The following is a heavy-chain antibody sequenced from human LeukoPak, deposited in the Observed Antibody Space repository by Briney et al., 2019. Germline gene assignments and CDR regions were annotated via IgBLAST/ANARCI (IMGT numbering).Heavy chain of an antibody. J-gene: IGHJ4*02. Sequence: PSETLSLTCAVYGGSFSGYYWSWIRQPPGKGLEWIGEINHSGSTNYNPSLKSRVTISVDTSKNQFSLKLSSVTAADTAVYYCASLNVDTAMNVDYWGQGTLVTVSS. CDR3: ASLNVDTAMNVDY. V-gene: IGHV4-34*01. CDR2: INHSGST. D-gene: IGHD5-18*01. CDR1: GGSFSGYY.